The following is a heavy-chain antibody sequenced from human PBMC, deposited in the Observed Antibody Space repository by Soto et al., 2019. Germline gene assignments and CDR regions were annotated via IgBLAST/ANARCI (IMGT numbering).Heavy chain of an antibody. Sequence: VAEGSIISYYGRRIIKTTGKGLEWIGYMYYGGRTNYDPSLKSRVTISVDTSKMQVSLKLSSVTAADTAVYFCARGTPPPLIVRSSRSTWLEPRGQGTPVTVSS. CDR1: EGSIISYY. V-gene: IGHV4-59*08. CDR2: MYYGGRT. J-gene: IGHJ5*02. D-gene: IGHD2-15*01. CDR3: ARGTPPPLIVRSSRSTWLEP.